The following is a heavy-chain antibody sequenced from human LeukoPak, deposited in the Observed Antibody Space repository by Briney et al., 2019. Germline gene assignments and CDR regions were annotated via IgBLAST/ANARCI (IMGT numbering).Heavy chain of an antibody. CDR2: IYHSGST. CDR3: ARGVSSYDFWSGYLALYFDY. CDR1: GGSISGSNW. V-gene: IGHV4-4*02. Sequence: ASETLSLTCAVSGGSISGSNWWSWVRRPPGKGLEWIGEIYHSGSTNYNPSLKSRVTISVDKSKNQFSLKLSSVTAADTAVYYCARGVSSYDFWSGYLALYFDYWGQGTLVTVSS. J-gene: IGHJ4*02. D-gene: IGHD3-3*01.